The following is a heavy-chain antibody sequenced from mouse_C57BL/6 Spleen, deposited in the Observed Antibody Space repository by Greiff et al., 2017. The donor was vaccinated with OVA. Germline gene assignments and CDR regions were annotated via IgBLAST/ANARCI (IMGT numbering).Heavy chain of an antibody. J-gene: IGHJ2*01. D-gene: IGHD1-1*01. CDR3: ARVHYYGSSLFDY. CDR2: ISDGGSYT. V-gene: IGHV5-4*01. Sequence: EVQVVESGGGLVKPGGSLKLSCAASGFTFSSYAMSWVRQTPEKRLEWVATISDGGSYTYYPDNVKGRFTISRDNAKNNLYLQMSHLKSEDTAMYYCARVHYYGSSLFDYWGQGTTLTVSS. CDR1: GFTFSSYA.